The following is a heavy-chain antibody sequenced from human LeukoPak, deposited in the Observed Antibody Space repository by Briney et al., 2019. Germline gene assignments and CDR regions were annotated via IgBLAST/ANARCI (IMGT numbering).Heavy chain of an antibody. CDR3: ARDHDYGGRTATFDY. CDR1: GYTFTGYY. D-gene: IGHD4/OR15-4a*01. J-gene: IGHJ4*02. V-gene: IGHV1-2*02. Sequence: ASVKVSCKASGYTFTGYYMHWVRQAPGQGLEWMGWINPNSGGTNYAQKFQGRVTMTRDTSISTAYMELSRLRSDDTAVYYCARDHDYGGRTATFDYWGQGTLVTVSS. CDR2: INPNSGGT.